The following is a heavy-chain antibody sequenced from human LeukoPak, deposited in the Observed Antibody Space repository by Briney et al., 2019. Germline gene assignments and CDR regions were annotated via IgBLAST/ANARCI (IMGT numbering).Heavy chain of an antibody. Sequence: GGSLRLSCAASGFTFSSYGMHWVRQAPGKGLEWVAFIRYDGSNKYYADSVKGRFTISRDNSKNTLYLQMNSLRAEDTAVYYCAKTYYDYVWGSYPNGDYWGQGTLVTVSS. CDR1: GFTFSSYG. J-gene: IGHJ4*02. CDR2: IRYDGSNK. CDR3: AKTYYDYVWGSYPNGDY. D-gene: IGHD3-16*01. V-gene: IGHV3-30*02.